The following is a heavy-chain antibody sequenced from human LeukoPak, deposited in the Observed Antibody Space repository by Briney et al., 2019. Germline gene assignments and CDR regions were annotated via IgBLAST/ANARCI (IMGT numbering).Heavy chain of an antibody. D-gene: IGHD3-10*01. V-gene: IGHV1-18*01. CDR1: GYTFTSYG. Sequence: VASVKVSCKASGYTFTSYGISWVRQAPGQGLEWMGWISVCNGNTNYAQKLQGRVTMTTDTSTSTAYMELRSLRSDDTAVYYCARGSGYYGSGSHDYWGQGTLVTVSS. J-gene: IGHJ4*02. CDR3: ARGSGYYGSGSHDY. CDR2: ISVCNGNT.